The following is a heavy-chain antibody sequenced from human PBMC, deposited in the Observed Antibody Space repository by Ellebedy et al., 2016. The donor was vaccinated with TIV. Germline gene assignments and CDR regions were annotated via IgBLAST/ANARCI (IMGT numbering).Heavy chain of an antibody. CDR2: INYRGNT. CDR1: GDSISSSRHS. D-gene: IGHD6-13*01. V-gene: IGHV4-39*01. CDR3: ARHSSSSWYTPYDY. J-gene: IGHJ4*02. Sequence: SETLSLXXSVSGDSISSSRHSWGWIRQSPGRGLEWIASINYRGNTYYNPSLSNRATMSADMSKNQFSLKLSSVTATDTAVYYCARHSSSSWYTPYDYWGQGTLVTVSS.